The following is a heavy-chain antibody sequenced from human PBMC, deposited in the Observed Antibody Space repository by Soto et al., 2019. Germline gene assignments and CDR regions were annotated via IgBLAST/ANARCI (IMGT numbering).Heavy chain of an antibody. Sequence: QVQLQESGPGLVKPSQTLSLTCTVSGGSISSGSYYWSWIRQHPGKGLEWIGYIYYSGSTYYNPSLKSRVTISVDTSKNQFSLKLSSVTAADTAVYYCARDRTVTAWAFDIWGQGTMVTVSS. D-gene: IGHD2-21*02. V-gene: IGHV4-31*03. CDR2: IYYSGST. J-gene: IGHJ3*02. CDR3: ARDRTVTAWAFDI. CDR1: GGSISSGSYY.